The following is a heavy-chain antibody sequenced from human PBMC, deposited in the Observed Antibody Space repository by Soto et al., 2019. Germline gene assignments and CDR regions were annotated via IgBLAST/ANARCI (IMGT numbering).Heavy chain of an antibody. J-gene: IGHJ6*02. CDR2: INPNSGGT. D-gene: IGHD6-13*01. CDR3: ASDSPYSSSWYRDYYYGMDV. V-gene: IGHV1-2*02. CDR1: GYTFTGYY. Sequence: ASVKVSCKASGYTFTGYYMHWVRQAPGQGLEWMGWINPNSGGTNYAQKFQGRVTMTRDTSISTAYMELSRRRSDDTAVYYCASDSPYSSSWYRDYYYGMDVWGQGTTVTAP.